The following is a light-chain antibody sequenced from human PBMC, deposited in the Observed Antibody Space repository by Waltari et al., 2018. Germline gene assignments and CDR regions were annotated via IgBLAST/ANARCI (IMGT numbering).Light chain of an antibody. V-gene: IGLV2-23*02. CDR2: EVT. CDR1: NSDVGSYNL. J-gene: IGLJ3*02. Sequence: QSALTQAASVSGSPGQSITMSCTGTNSDVGSYNLVSWYQQNPGEAPKRMIFEVTKPPSGVSNRFSGSKSGNTASLTISGLQAEDEAHYYCFSYAGSRNWVFGGGTKLTVL. CDR3: FSYAGSRNWV.